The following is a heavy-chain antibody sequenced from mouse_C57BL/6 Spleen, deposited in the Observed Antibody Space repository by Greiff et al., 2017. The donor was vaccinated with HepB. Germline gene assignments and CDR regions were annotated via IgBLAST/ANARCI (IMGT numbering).Heavy chain of an antibody. CDR3: TREGGGYYVFDY. Sequence: EVNVVESGEGLVKPGGSLKLSCAASGFTFSSYAMSWVRQTPEKRLEWVAYISSGGDYIYYADTVKGRFTISRDNARNTLYLQMSSLKSEDTAMYYCTREGGGYYVFDYWGQGTTLTVSS. CDR2: ISSGGDYI. J-gene: IGHJ2*01. V-gene: IGHV5-9-1*02. CDR1: GFTFSSYA. D-gene: IGHD2-3*01.